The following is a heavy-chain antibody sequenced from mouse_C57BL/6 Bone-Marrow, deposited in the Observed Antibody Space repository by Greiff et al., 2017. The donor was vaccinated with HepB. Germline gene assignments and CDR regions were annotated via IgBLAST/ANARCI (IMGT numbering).Heavy chain of an antibody. Sequence: QVQLQQPGAELVKPGASVKLSCKASGYTFTSYWMHWVKQRPGRGLEWIGRIDPNSGGTKYNEKFKSKATLTVDKPSSTAYMQLSSLTSEDSVVYYCAREGFTTVVANYFDYWGQGTTLTVSS. CDR2: IDPNSGGT. J-gene: IGHJ2*01. V-gene: IGHV1-72*01. CDR3: AREGFTTVVANYFDY. CDR1: GYTFTSYW. D-gene: IGHD1-1*01.